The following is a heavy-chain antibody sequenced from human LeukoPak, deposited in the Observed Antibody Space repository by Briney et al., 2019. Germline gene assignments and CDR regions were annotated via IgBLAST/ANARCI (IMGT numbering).Heavy chain of an antibody. CDR3: ARDRSKGDFDY. V-gene: IGHV3-48*01. CDR2: ISSSGSII. Sequence: GGSLRLSCAAPGFTFSSYSMNWVRQAPGKGLEWVSYISSSGSIIYYADLVKGRFTISRDNAKNSLYLQMSSLRAEDTAVYYCARDRSKGDFDYWGQGTLVTVSS. CDR1: GFTFSSYS. J-gene: IGHJ4*02. D-gene: IGHD2-2*01.